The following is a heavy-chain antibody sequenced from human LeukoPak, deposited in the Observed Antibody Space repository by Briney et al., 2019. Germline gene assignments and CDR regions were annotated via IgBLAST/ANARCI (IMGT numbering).Heavy chain of an antibody. J-gene: IGHJ4*02. CDR3: TAEYDFWSGYQGYY. CDR2: IRSKAYGGTT. Sequence: PGGSLRLSCTAPGFTFGDYAMSWVRQAPGKGLEWVGFIRSKAYGGTTEYAASVKGRFTISRDDSKSIAYLQMNSLKTEDTTVYYCTAEYDFWSGYQGYYWGQGTLVTVSS. D-gene: IGHD3-3*01. CDR1: GFTFGDYA. V-gene: IGHV3-49*04.